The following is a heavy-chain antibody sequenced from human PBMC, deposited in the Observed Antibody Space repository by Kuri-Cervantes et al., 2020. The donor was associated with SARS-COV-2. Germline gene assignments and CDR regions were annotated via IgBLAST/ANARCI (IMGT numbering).Heavy chain of an antibody. CDR3: AKARGLRYFDWLFPWFDP. J-gene: IGHJ5*02. D-gene: IGHD3-9*01. Sequence: GESLKISCGASGFTFSSYGMHWVRQAPGKGLEWVAVISYDGSNQYYGDSVKGRFTISRDNSKNTLYLQMNSLRAEDTAVYYCAKARGLRYFDWLFPWFDPWGQGTLVTVSS. V-gene: IGHV3-30*18. CDR2: ISYDGSNQ. CDR1: GFTFSSYG.